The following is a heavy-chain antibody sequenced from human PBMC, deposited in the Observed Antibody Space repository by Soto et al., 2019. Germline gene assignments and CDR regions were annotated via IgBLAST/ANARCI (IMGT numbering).Heavy chain of an antibody. D-gene: IGHD6-6*01. J-gene: IGHJ6*02. CDR1: GVPISSSNW. Sequence: QVQLQESGPGLVRSSGTLSLTCSVSGVPISSSNWWIWVRQPPGKGLEWIGRIYHTGITNYNPSLKSRVTISVDKSKKLFSLNLNSVTAADTAVYYCARAVGIPARQSSYYVYGMDVWGQGTTVTVSS. CDR2: IYHTGIT. CDR3: ARAVGIPARQSSYYVYGMDV. V-gene: IGHV4-4*02.